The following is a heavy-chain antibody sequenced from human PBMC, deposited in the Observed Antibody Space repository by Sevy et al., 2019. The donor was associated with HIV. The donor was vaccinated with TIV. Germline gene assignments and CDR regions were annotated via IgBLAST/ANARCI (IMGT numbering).Heavy chain of an antibody. CDR2: LYVGGST. D-gene: IGHD2-15*01. CDR3: ARERESCSGGSCSKPFDY. Sequence: SETLSLTCTVSGASFSSNNDHWSCIRQLPGKGLEWIGYLYVGGSTFYNPYNRCLQSRVTISIDTSKNQFSLRLTSVTAADTAVYFCARERESCSGGSCSKPFDYWGQGILVTVSS. CDR1: GASFSSNNDH. J-gene: IGHJ4*02. V-gene: IGHV4-31*03.